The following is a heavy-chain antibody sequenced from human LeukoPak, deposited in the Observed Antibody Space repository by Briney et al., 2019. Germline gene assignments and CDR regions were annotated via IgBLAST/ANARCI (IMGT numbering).Heavy chain of an antibody. CDR2: INPSGGST. J-gene: IGHJ4*02. V-gene: IGHV1-46*01. CDR3: ARDLAITYYYDSSDY. CDR1: GYTFTSYY. Sequence: ASVKVSCKASGYTFTSYYMHWVRQAPGQGLEWMGIINPSGGSTSYAQKFQGRVTMTRDTSTSTVYMELSSLRSEDTAVYYCARDLAITYYYDSSDYWGQGTLVTVSS. D-gene: IGHD3-22*01.